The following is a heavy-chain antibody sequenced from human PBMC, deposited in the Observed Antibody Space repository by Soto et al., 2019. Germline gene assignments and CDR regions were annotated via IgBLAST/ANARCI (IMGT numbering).Heavy chain of an antibody. CDR3: ARGQRFSDWFDP. CDR2: LYSSGST. D-gene: IGHD3-3*01. V-gene: IGHV4-4*07. Sequence: SETLSLTGTVSGGGNSTYYWTWIRQTAGKGLEWIGRLYSSGSTKYNPALQSRVTMSLDTSNNQFSLRLTSVTAADTAVYYGARGQRFSDWFDPWGQGTLVTVSS. J-gene: IGHJ5*02. CDR1: GGGNSTYY.